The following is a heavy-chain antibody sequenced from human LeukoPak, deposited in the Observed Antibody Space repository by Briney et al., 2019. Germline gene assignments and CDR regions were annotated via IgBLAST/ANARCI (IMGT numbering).Heavy chain of an antibody. D-gene: IGHD6-13*01. V-gene: IGHV1-3*01. CDR2: INAGNGNT. CDR3: ARALGLRAAGTLGY. Sequence: GASVKVSCKASGYTFTSYAMHWVRQAPGQRLEWMGWINAGNGNTKYSQKFQGRVTITRDTSASTAYMELSSLRSEDTAVYYCARALGLRAAGTLGYWGQGTLVTVSS. CDR1: GYTFTSYA. J-gene: IGHJ4*02.